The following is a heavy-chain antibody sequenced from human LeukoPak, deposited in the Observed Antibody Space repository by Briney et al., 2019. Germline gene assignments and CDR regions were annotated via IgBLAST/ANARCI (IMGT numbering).Heavy chain of an antibody. CDR1: GFTFSSYS. D-gene: IGHD1-26*01. Sequence: GGSLRLSCAASGFTFSSYSMNWVRQAPGKGLEWVSYISSTSSTIYYADSVKGRFTISRDNAKNSLYLQMNSLRAVDTAVYYCARGEVRYDYWGQGTLVTVSS. J-gene: IGHJ4*02. CDR2: ISSTSSTI. CDR3: ARGEVRYDY. V-gene: IGHV3-48*01.